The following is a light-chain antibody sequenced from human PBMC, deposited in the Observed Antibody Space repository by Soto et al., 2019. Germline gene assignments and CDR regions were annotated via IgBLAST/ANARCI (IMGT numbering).Light chain of an antibody. CDR2: AAS. CDR3: QQRKSYPIT. CDR1: QDINTY. J-gene: IGKJ5*01. Sequence: DIQLTQSPSFLSASVGDRVTITCRASQDINTYLAWYQQKPGKAPKLLIFAASTLQNGSPSRFSGSGSGTEFTVTITSLQPEDFATYYCQQRKSYPITFGQGTLLEIK. V-gene: IGKV1-9*01.